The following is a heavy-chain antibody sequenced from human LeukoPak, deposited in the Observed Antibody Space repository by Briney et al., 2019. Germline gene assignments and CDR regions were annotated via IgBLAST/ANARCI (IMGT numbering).Heavy chain of an antibody. Sequence: GGSLRLSCAASGFAFSNYAMSWVRQAPGKGLEWVSSLSGGGDSRYYADSVKGRLTISRDNSKNTLYLQMNSLRAEDTAVYYCTRHDPAKYFDYWGQGTLVTVSS. CDR2: LSGGGDSR. CDR3: TRHDPAKYFDY. V-gene: IGHV3-23*01. CDR1: GFAFSNYA. D-gene: IGHD2-2*01. J-gene: IGHJ4*02.